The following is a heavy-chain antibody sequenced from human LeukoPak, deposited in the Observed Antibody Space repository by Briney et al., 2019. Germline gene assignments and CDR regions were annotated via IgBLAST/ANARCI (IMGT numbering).Heavy chain of an antibody. CDR1: GYTFTSYY. Sequence: ASVKVSCKASGYTFTSYYMHWVRQAPGQGLEWMGIINPSGGSTSYAQKFQGRVTMTRDMSTSTVYMELSSLRSEGTAVYYCARDLHYYDSSGYLGYWGQGTLVTVSS. V-gene: IGHV1-46*01. CDR3: ARDLHYYDSSGYLGY. D-gene: IGHD3-22*01. CDR2: INPSGGST. J-gene: IGHJ4*02.